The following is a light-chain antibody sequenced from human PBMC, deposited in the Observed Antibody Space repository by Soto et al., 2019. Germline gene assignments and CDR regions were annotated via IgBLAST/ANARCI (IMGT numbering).Light chain of an antibody. CDR2: EVT. Sequence: QSALTQPASVSGSPGQSISISCTGTSDDVGGFDYVSWYQQHPGKSPKFILYEVTNRPSGVSSRFSGSKSGYTASLTISGLQAEDEADYYCSSYTSSSTLGMFGGGTKLTVL. CDR1: SDDVGGFDY. V-gene: IGLV2-14*01. CDR3: SSYTSSSTLGM. J-gene: IGLJ3*02.